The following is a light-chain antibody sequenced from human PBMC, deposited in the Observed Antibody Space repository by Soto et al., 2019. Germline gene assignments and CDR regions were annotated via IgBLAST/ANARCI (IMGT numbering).Light chain of an antibody. CDR1: STDGGGCNY. J-gene: IGLJ1*01. CDR3: GSYTSSDTPFV. V-gene: IGLV2-14*01. Sequence: SVLARVSAGSGPPGQSITISCTRNSTDGGGCNYVSWYQHHPGKGPKLIIYEVNIQLSGVYDRLSGSKSGNKASLTISNLEAEDESDYYCGSYTSSDTPFVFGTGTKVTVL. CDR2: EVN.